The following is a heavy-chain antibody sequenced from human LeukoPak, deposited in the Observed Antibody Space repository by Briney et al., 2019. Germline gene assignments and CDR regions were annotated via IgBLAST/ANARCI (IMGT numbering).Heavy chain of an antibody. J-gene: IGHJ4*02. V-gene: IGHV3-23*01. CDR3: AKDARDCTSSACYTVTTYYFDS. CDR2: ISGNGAST. Sequence: GGSPRLSCGASGFTFSSFAMTWVRQAPGKGLEWVSSISGNGASTYYADSVKGHFSVSRDNSKNTMFLQMNGLRAEDTAIYYCAKDARDCTSSACYTVTTYYFDSWGLGTPVTVSS. D-gene: IGHD2-2*02. CDR1: GFTFSSFA.